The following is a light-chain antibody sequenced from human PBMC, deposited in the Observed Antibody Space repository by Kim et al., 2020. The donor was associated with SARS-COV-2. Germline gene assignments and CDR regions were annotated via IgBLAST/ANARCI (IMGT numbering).Light chain of an antibody. Sequence: SYELTQPPSLSVAPGKTARITCGGNNIENKSVRWFLQRPGQAPVLVVYDDSDRPSGIPERFSGSNSGNTATLTISRVEAEDEGDCYCQVWDNNSNHPGVVFGGGTQLTVL. CDR1: NIENKS. J-gene: IGLJ2*01. CDR2: DDS. CDR3: QVWDNNSNHPGVV. V-gene: IGLV3-21*03.